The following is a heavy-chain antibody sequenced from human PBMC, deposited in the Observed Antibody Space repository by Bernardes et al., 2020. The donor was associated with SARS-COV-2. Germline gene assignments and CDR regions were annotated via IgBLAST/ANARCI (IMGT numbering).Heavy chain of an antibody. Sequence: ASVKVSCKASGYTFTSYGITWVRQAPGQGLEWMGRISVSNGNTTYAQKLQGRVTMTTDTSTSTAYMELTSLRSDDTAVYYCAREAYYYDSSGYTPHDNWGQGTLVTGSS. CDR1: GYTFTSYG. CDR3: AREAYYYDSSGYTPHDN. D-gene: IGHD3-22*01. CDR2: ISVSNGNT. J-gene: IGHJ4*02. V-gene: IGHV1-18*01.